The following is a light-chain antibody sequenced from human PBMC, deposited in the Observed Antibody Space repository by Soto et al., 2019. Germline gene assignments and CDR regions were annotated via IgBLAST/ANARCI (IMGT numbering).Light chain of an antibody. V-gene: IGKV1-8*01. CDR3: QQYETFSGT. CDR1: QGISSY. CDR2: DAS. J-gene: IGKJ1*01. Sequence: AIRMTQSPSSFSSSTGDRFTITFRSSQGISSYLAWYQQKPGEAPKLLIYDASALPRGVPSRFSGSGSGTKFTLTIASLQPDDFATYYCQQYETFSGTFGPGTKVDI.